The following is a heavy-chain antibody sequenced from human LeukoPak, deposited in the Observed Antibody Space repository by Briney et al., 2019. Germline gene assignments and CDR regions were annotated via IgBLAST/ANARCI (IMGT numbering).Heavy chain of an antibody. D-gene: IGHD2-15*01. Sequence: ASVKVSCKASGYTFTSYGISWVRQAPGQGLEWMGWISAYNGNTNYAQKLRGRVTMTTDTSTSTAYMELRSLRSDDTAVYYCAREGCSGGSCYSHFDYWGQGALVTVSS. V-gene: IGHV1-18*01. CDR1: GYTFTSYG. CDR2: ISAYNGNT. CDR3: AREGCSGGSCYSHFDY. J-gene: IGHJ4*02.